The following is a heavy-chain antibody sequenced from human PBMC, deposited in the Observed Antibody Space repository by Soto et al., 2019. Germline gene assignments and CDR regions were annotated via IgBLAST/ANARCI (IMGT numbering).Heavy chain of an antibody. CDR2: IYHSGST. V-gene: IGHV4-30-2*01. Sequence: TLSLTCAISGCSISSGGYSWSWIRQPPGKSLEWIGYIYHSGSTYYNPSIKSRVTISVDTPKNQFSLKLSSVTAADTAVYYCARSSIEPRVFMYPFDSWGQGTLVTVSA. D-gene: IGHD6-6*01. J-gene: IGHJ4*02. CDR3: ARSSIEPRVFMYPFDS. CDR1: GCSISSGGYS.